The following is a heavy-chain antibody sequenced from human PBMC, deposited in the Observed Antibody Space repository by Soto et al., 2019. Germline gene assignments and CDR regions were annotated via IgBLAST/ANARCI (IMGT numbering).Heavy chain of an antibody. Sequence: PSETLSLTCTVSGNSISSYYWSWIRRPPGEGLEWIGYMYSSGSTNCNTSLKSRVTISGDTSKNQFSLKLSSVTPADTAVDYGARAGSGYSFDYWGQGTLVTVSS. CDR1: GNSISSYY. CDR3: ARAGSGYSFDY. D-gene: IGHD3-9*01. J-gene: IGHJ4*02. CDR2: MYSSGST. V-gene: IGHV4-59*01.